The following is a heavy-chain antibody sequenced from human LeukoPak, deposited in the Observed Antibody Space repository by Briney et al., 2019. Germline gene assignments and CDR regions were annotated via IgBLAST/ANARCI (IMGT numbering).Heavy chain of an antibody. V-gene: IGHV2-70*01. J-gene: IGHJ4*02. CDR2: IDWDDDK. CDR1: GFSLSTSGMC. CDR3: ASIERYSYGYVY. Sequence: RESGPALVKPTQTLTLTCTFSGFSLSTSGMCVSWIRQPPGKALEWLALIDWDDDKYYSTSLKTRLTISKDTSKNQVVLTMTNMDPVDTATCYCASIERYSYGYVYWGQGTLVTVSS. D-gene: IGHD5-18*01.